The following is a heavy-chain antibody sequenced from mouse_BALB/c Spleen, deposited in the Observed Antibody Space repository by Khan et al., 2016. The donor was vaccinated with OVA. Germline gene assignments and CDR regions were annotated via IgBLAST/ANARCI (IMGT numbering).Heavy chain of an antibody. CDR3: ARIARTVY. Sequence: EVQLQESGGGLVQPGGSLKLSCAASGFTFSSYGMSWVRQTPDKRLELVATINSNGGSTYYPDSVKGRFTISRDNAKNTLYLQMSSLKSEDTAMYYYARIARTVYWGQGTTLTVSS. CDR1: GFTFSSYG. V-gene: IGHV5-6-3*01. CDR2: INSNGGST. J-gene: IGHJ2*01.